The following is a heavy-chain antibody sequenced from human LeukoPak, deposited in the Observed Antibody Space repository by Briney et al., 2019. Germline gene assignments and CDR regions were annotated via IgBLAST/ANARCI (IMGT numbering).Heavy chain of an antibody. CDR2: INPSGGST. CDR3: ARGGGIQLWPKYYYYMDV. Sequence: ASVKVSCKASGYTFTSYYMHWARQAPGQGLEWMGIINPSGGSTSYAQKFQGRVTMTRDTSTSTVYMELSSLRSEDTAVYYCARGGGIQLWPKYYYYMDVWGKGTTVTISS. D-gene: IGHD5-18*01. V-gene: IGHV1-46*01. J-gene: IGHJ6*03. CDR1: GYTFTSYY.